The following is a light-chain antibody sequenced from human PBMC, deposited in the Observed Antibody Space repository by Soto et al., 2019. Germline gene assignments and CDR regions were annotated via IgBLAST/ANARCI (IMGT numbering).Light chain of an antibody. CDR1: QSVSFY. Sequence: EIVLTQSPATLSLSPGERATLSCRASQSVSFYLAWYQQKPGQAPRLLIYDASNRATGIPARFSGSGSGTDFTLTISSLEPEDFVVYYCQQRSNWPRTFGPGTKVDIK. CDR3: QQRSNWPRT. J-gene: IGKJ3*01. CDR2: DAS. V-gene: IGKV3-11*01.